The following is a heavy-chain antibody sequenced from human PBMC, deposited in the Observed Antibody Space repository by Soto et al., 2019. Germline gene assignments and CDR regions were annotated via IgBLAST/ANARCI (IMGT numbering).Heavy chain of an antibody. J-gene: IGHJ6*02. V-gene: IGHV5-51*01. CDR3: ARHITRTTLYYYYYGMDV. CDR2: IYPGDSDT. Sequence: XDSLKVSWQCSGDRFTSYWIGWVLQMPGKGLEWMGIIYPGDSDTRYSPSFQGQVTISADKSISTAYLQWSSLKASDTAMYYCARHITRTTLYYYYYGMDVWGQGTTVTVSS. D-gene: IGHD1-7*01. CDR1: GDRFTSYW.